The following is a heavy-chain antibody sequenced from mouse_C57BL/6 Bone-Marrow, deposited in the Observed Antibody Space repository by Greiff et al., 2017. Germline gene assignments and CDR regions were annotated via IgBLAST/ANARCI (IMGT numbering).Heavy chain of an antibody. CDR2: ISDGGSYT. CDR3: ARDPGYYAMGY. V-gene: IGHV5-4*01. J-gene: IGHJ4*01. CDR1: GFTFSSYA. Sequence: EVNVVESGGGLVKPGGSLKLSCAASGFTFSSYAMSWVRQTPEKRLEWVATISDGGSYTYYPDNVKGRFTISRDNAKNNLYLQMSHLKSEDTAMYYCARDPGYYAMGYWGQGTSVTVSS.